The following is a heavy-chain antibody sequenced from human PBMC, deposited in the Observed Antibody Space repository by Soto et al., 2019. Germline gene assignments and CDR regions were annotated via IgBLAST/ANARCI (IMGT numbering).Heavy chain of an antibody. CDR3: ARANVLITPNWLDP. CDR1: GYTFTSYG. D-gene: IGHD3-22*01. J-gene: IGHJ5*02. Sequence: ASVKVSCKASGYTFTSYGITWVRQAPGQGLEYLGWISTYNGNTDFAQKVENRVTFTTDTSTNTAYMELRSLRPDDTAVYYCARANVLITPNWLDPSGQGPLVTVSS. V-gene: IGHV1-18*01. CDR2: ISTYNGNT.